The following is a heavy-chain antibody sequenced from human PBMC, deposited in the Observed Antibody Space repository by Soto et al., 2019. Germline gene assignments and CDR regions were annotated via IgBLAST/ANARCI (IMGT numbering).Heavy chain of an antibody. Sequence: GSLRLSCAASGFTFSSYAMSWVRQAPGKGLEWVSAISGSGGSTYYADSVKGRFTISRDNSKNTLYLQMNSLRAEDTAVYYCAKDSLFYDSSGYYAFDIWGQGTMVTVSS. D-gene: IGHD3-22*01. CDR1: GFTFSSYA. V-gene: IGHV3-23*01. J-gene: IGHJ3*02. CDR3: AKDSLFYDSSGYYAFDI. CDR2: ISGSGGST.